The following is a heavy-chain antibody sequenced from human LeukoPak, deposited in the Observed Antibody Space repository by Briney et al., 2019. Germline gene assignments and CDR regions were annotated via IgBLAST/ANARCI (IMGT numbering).Heavy chain of an antibody. CDR2: ISSSSSTI. J-gene: IGHJ6*03. CDR3: ARGRYYMDV. CDR1: GLTFRSYS. V-gene: IGHV3-48*01. Sequence: PGGVPRLFCSAPGLTFRSYSMKLVRQASGEGLEWVSYISSSSSTIYYADSVKGRFTISRDNAKNSLYLQMNSLRAEDTAVYYCARGRYYMDVWGKGTTVTVSS.